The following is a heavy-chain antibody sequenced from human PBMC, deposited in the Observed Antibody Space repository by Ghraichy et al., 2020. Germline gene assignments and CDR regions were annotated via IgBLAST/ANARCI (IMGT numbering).Heavy chain of an antibody. V-gene: IGHV1-8*01. J-gene: IGHJ4*02. D-gene: IGHD3-3*01. CDR3: SVVVRRYYDFWSGYQDVDY. CDR1: GYTFTSYD. CDR2: MNPNSGNT. Sequence: ASVKVSCKASGYTFTSYDINWVRQATGQGLEWMGWMNPNSGNTGYAQKFQGRVTMTRNTSISTAYMELSSLRSEDTAVYYCSVVVRRYYDFWSGYQDVDYWGQGTLVTVSS.